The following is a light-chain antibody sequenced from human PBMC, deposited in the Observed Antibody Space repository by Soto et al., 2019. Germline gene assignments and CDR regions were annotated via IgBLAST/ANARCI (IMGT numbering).Light chain of an antibody. V-gene: IGKV1-8*01. Sequence: AIRMTQSPSSLSASTGDRVTITCRASQGISTYFAWYQQKPGKAPKLLIYAASTLQSGVPSRFSGSVSGTDFTLTISCLQSEDFATYYCQQYYASPFTCGPGTKVDIK. CDR1: QGISTY. CDR3: QQYYASPFT. CDR2: AAS. J-gene: IGKJ3*01.